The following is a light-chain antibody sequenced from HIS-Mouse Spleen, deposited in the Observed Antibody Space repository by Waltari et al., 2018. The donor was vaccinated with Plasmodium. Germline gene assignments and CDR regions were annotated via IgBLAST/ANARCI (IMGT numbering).Light chain of an antibody. V-gene: IGLV3-21*03. Sequence: SYVLTPPPSVSVAPGKTARITREGSHIGRKSVHWYQQKPGQAPVLVVYDDSDRPSGIPERFSGSNSGNTATLTISRVEAGDEADYYCQVWDSSSDHVVFGGGTKLTVL. J-gene: IGLJ2*01. CDR2: DDS. CDR3: QVWDSSSDHVV. CDR1: HIGRKS.